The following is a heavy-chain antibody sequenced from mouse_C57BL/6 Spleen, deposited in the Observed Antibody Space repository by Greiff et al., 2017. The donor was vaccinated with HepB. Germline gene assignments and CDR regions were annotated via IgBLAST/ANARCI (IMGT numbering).Heavy chain of an antibody. V-gene: IGHV1-50*01. J-gene: IGHJ3*01. D-gene: IGHD5-5*01. Sequence: VQLQQSGAELVKPGASVKLSCKASGYTFTSYWMQWVKQRPGPGLEWIGEIDPSDSYTNYNQKFKGKATLTVDTSSSTAYMQLSSLTSEDSAVYYGASHYLAWFAYWGQGTLVTVSA. CDR3: ASHYLAWFAY. CDR1: GYTFTSYW. CDR2: IDPSDSYT.